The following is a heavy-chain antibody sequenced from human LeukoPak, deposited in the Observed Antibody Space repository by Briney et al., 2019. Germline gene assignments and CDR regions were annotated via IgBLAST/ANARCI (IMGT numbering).Heavy chain of an antibody. CDR2: INHSGST. J-gene: IGHJ1*01. CDR3: ARVRYCSGGSCRLSYFQH. V-gene: IGHV4-34*01. CDR1: GRPFSGYY. D-gene: IGHD2-15*01. Sequence: SETLSLTCAVYGRPFSGYYWRWLRQPPGKGLEWIGEINHSGSTNYNPFLQSRVTISVDTSKNQFSLKLSSVTAADTAVYYCARVRYCSGGSCRLSYFQHWGQGTLVTVSS.